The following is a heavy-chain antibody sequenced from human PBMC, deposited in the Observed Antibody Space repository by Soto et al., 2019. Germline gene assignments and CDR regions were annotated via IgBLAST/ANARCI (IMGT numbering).Heavy chain of an antibody. CDR1: GYTFTSYG. CDR3: ARNAGGLVVAATYYYGMDV. V-gene: IGHV1-18*01. CDR2: ISAYNGNT. J-gene: IGHJ6*02. Sequence: QVQLVQSGAEVKKPGASVKVSFKASGYTFTSYGISWVRQAPGQGLEWMGWISAYNGNTNYAQKLQGRVTMTTDTSTSTAYMELRSLRSDDTAVYYCARNAGGLVVAATYYYGMDVWGQGTTVTVSS. D-gene: IGHD2-15*01.